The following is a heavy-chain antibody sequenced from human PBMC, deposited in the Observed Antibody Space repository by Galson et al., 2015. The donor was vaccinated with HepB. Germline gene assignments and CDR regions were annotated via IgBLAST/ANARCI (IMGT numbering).Heavy chain of an antibody. J-gene: IGHJ6*02. CDR1: GGTFSSYA. CDR2: IIPIFGTA. CDR3: ARDDPTGYSSGWAGGYYYYGMDV. Sequence: SVKVSCKASGGTFSSYAISWVRQAPGQGPEWMGGIIPIFGTANYAQKFQGRVTITADESTSTAYMELSSLRSEDTAVYYCARDDPTGYSSGWAGGYYYYGMDVWGQGTTVTVSS. V-gene: IGHV1-69*13. D-gene: IGHD6-19*01.